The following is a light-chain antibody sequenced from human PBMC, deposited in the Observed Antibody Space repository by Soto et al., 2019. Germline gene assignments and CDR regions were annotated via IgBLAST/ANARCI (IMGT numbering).Light chain of an antibody. CDR1: QSVSSN. Sequence: EIVMTQSPATLSVSPGERATLSCRASQSVSSNLAWYQQKPGQAPRLLIYGASTRATGIPARSSGSRSGTEFTLTISSLQSEDFAVYYRQQYNNWPPITFGQGTKLEIK. CDR2: GAS. J-gene: IGKJ2*01. V-gene: IGKV3-15*01. CDR3: QQYNNWPPIT.